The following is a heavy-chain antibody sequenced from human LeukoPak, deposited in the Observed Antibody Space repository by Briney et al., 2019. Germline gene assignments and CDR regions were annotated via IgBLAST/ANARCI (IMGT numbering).Heavy chain of an antibody. Sequence: GGSLRLSCAASGFTFRTYSMNWVRQAPGKGLEWVSYISSSTGTIYYADSVKGRFTISRDNVKNSLYLQMNSLRAEDTAVYYCARAVAVYFDCWGQGTLVTVS. V-gene: IGHV3-48*01. J-gene: IGHJ4*02. D-gene: IGHD6-19*01. CDR3: ARAVAVYFDC. CDR1: GFTFRTYS. CDR2: ISSSTGTI.